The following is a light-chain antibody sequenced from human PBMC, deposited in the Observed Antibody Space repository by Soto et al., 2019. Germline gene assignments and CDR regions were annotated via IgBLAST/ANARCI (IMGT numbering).Light chain of an antibody. V-gene: IGLV6-57*02. J-gene: IGLJ3*02. CDR3: QSHDTTNVV. CDR2: EDN. Sequence: NFMLTQPHSVSESPGKTVTISCSDSSGSIASNYVQWYQQRPGSAPTTVIYEDNKRPSGVPDRFSGSVDTSSNSASPIISGLKTEDEADYYCQSHDTTNVVFGRGTKLTVL. CDR1: SGSIASNY.